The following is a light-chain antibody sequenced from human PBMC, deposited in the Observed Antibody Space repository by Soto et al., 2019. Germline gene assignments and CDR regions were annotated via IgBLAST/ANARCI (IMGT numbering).Light chain of an antibody. V-gene: IGLV2-14*01. Sequence: QSALTQPASVSGSPGQSITISCTGTSIDVGGYNYVSWDQQHPGKAPKLIIYDVSNRPSGVSNRFSGSKSGNTASLTISGLQAEDEADYYCSSYTSSSTLVFGGGTKLTVL. CDR1: SIDVGGYNY. CDR3: SSYTSSSTLV. CDR2: DVS. J-gene: IGLJ2*01.